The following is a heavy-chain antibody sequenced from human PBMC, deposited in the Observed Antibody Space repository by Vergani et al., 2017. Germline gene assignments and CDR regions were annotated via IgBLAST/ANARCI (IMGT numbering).Heavy chain of an antibody. V-gene: IGHV3-43*01. CDR1: GFTFDDYT. Sequence: EVQLVESGGVVVQPGGFLRLSCAASGFTFDDYTMHWVRQAPGKGLEWDSLISWDGGSTYYAESVMGRFSISRDNSKNSLYLQMNSLRTEDNALYYCAHDISSGPEYCNYYYGVNVWGQGITVTASS. CDR3: AHDISSGPEYCNYYYGVNV. CDR2: ISWDGGST. J-gene: IGHJ6*02. D-gene: IGHD2/OR15-2a*01.